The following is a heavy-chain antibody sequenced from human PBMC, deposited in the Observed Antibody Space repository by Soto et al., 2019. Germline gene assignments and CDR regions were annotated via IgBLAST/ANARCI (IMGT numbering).Heavy chain of an antibody. CDR1: GFTFSSYA. CDR2: ISWNSGSI. Sequence: PGGSLRLSCAASGFTFSSYAMHWVRQAPGKGLEWVSGISWNSGSIGYADSVKGRFTISRDNAKNSLYLQMNSLRAEDTALYYCAKVPVAVADDAFDIWGQGTMVTVSS. D-gene: IGHD6-19*01. CDR3: AKVPVAVADDAFDI. J-gene: IGHJ3*02. V-gene: IGHV3-9*01.